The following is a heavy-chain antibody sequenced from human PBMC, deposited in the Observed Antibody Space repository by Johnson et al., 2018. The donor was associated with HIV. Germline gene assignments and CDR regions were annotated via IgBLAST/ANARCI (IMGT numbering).Heavy chain of an antibody. J-gene: IGHJ3*02. CDR1: GFTFSDYY. D-gene: IGHD6-19*01. Sequence: QMLLVESGGGVVQPGRSLRLSCAASGFTFSDYYMSWIRQAPGKGLEWVSYISISGSTIYYADSVKGRFTISRDNAKNSLYLQMNSLRAEDTAVYDCARGSLMTQWVRGDDAFDIWGQGTMVTVSA. CDR2: ISISGSTI. V-gene: IGHV3-11*04. CDR3: ARGSLMTQWVRGDDAFDI.